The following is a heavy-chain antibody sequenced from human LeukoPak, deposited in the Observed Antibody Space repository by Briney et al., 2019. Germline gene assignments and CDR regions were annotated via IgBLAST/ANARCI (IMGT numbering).Heavy chain of an antibody. CDR3: ARDYSMVVY. CDR1: GGSISSYY. Sequence: SETLSLTCTVSGGSISSYYWSWIRQPPGKGLEWIGYIDNSGSTNYNPSLKSRVTISVDTSKNQFSLKLSSVTAADTAVYYCARDYSMVVYWGQGTLVTVSS. V-gene: IGHV4-59*01. D-gene: IGHD2-2*01. J-gene: IGHJ4*02. CDR2: IDNSGST.